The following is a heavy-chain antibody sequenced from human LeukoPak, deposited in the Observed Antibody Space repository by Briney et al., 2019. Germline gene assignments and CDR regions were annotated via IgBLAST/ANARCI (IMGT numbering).Heavy chain of an antibody. Sequence: ASVEVSCKASGYTFTSYYMHWVRQAPGQGLEWMGIINPSGGSTSYAQKFQGRVTMTRDTSTSTVYMELSSLRSEDTAVYYCARGRGGYCSSTSCEFDPWGQGTLVTVSS. CDR3: ARGRGGYCSSTSCEFDP. V-gene: IGHV1-46*01. J-gene: IGHJ5*02. CDR1: GYTFTSYY. CDR2: INPSGGST. D-gene: IGHD2-2*01.